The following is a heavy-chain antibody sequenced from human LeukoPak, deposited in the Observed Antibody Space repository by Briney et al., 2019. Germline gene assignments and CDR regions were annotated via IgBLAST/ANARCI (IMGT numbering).Heavy chain of an antibody. V-gene: IGHV4-38-2*02. CDR1: GYSISSGYY. J-gene: IGHJ4*02. CDR3: ARGPYSGSYYVVSPIDY. CDR2: IYHSGST. D-gene: IGHD1-26*01. Sequence: SETLSLTCTVSGYSISSGYYWGWIRQPPGKGLEWIGSIYHSGSTYYNPSLKSRVTISVDTSKIQFSLKLSSVTAADTAVYYCARGPYSGSYYVVSPIDYWGQGTLVTVSS.